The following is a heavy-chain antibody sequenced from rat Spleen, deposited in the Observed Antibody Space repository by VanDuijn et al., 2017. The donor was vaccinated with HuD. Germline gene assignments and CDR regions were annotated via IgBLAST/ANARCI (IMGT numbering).Heavy chain of an antibody. Sequence: EVQLVGSGGGSVQPGRSMKLSCAASGFIFSKFYMAWVRQAPTKGLEWVATIGYKGSNTYYRDTVKGRFTISRDNAKSTLYLQMDSLRSEDTATYYCAGGYTDYWGQGVMVTVSS. CDR1: GFIFSKFY. CDR3: AGGYTDY. D-gene: IGHD1-11*01. V-gene: IGHV5-25*01. CDR2: IGYKGSNT. J-gene: IGHJ2*01.